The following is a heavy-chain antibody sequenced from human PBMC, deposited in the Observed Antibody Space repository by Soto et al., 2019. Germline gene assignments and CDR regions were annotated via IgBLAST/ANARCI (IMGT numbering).Heavy chain of an antibody. CDR2: MNPNSGNT. V-gene: IGHV1-8*01. J-gene: IGHJ4*02. D-gene: IGHD2-15*01. CDR3: ARGVVAATGMGY. Sequence: VRQATGQGLEWMGWMNPNSGNTGYAQKFQGRVTMTRNTSISTAYMELSSLRSEDTAVYYCARGVVAATGMGYWGQGTLVTVSS.